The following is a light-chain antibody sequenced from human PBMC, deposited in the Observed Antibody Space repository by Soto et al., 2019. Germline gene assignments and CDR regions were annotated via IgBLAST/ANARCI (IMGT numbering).Light chain of an antibody. CDR2: DAS. Sequence: EILMTQSPATLSVSPGERATLSCRASQSVSSSLAWYQQKPGQAPRLLMYDASTRATGIPARFSGSGSGTEFTLTISSLQSEDFAVYYGQQYNNWPPYTFGQGTKLEIK. CDR3: QQYNNWPPYT. V-gene: IGKV3-15*01. J-gene: IGKJ2*01. CDR1: QSVSSS.